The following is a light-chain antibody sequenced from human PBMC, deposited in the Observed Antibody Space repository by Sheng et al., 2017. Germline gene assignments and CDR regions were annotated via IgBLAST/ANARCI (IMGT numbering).Light chain of an antibody. V-gene: IGLV2-14*01. CDR2: AVS. CDR3: SSFTSTKIVV. CDR1: SSDVGGYDY. J-gene: IGLJ3*02. Sequence: QSALTQPASVSGSPGQSISISCSGTSSDVGGYDYVSWYQQHPGEAPKLLIYAVSNRPSGVSHRFSGSKSGSTASLTISGLQAEDEGTYYCSSFTSTKIVVFGGGTEAVRP.